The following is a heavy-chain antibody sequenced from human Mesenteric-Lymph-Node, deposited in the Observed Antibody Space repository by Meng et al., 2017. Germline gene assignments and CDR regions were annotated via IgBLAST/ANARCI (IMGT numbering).Heavy chain of an antibody. CDR3: ARVGQWLPIDY. Sequence: QVQLQEPGHGLVKLSQTLSLTCTVSVGSISSGGYYWSWIRQHPGKGLEWIGYIYYSGSTYYNPSLKSRVTISVDTSKNQFSLKLSSVTAADTAVYYCARVGQWLPIDYWGQGTLVTVSS. D-gene: IGHD6-19*01. CDR2: IYYSGST. CDR1: VGSISSGGYY. V-gene: IGHV4-31*03. J-gene: IGHJ4*02.